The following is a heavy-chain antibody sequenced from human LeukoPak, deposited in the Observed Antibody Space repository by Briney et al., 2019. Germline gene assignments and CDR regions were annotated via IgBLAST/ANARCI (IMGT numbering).Heavy chain of an antibody. D-gene: IGHD1-1*01. CDR2: IYHSGST. Sequence: KASETLSLTCAVSGGPISSGGYSWSWIRQPPGKGLEWIGYIYHSGSTYYNPSLKSRVTISVDRSKNQFSLKLSSVTAADTAVYYCARDSTVHDAFDIWGQGTMVTVSS. V-gene: IGHV4-30-2*01. J-gene: IGHJ3*02. CDR3: ARDSTVHDAFDI. CDR1: GGPISSGGYS.